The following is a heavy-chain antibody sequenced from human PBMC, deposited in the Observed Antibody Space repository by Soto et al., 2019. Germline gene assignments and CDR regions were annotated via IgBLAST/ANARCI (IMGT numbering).Heavy chain of an antibody. Sequence: EMQLVESGGGLIQPGGSLRLSCAASGFTVSSNYMTWVRQAPGKGLEWVSVLYAGGSTYYADSVKGRFTISRDNSKNTLYLQMNSLRAEDTAVYYCAKSSGWSYWYFDLWGRDTLVTVSS. V-gene: IGHV3-53*01. CDR1: GFTVSSNY. J-gene: IGHJ2*01. CDR2: LYAGGST. D-gene: IGHD6-19*01. CDR3: AKSSGWSYWYFDL.